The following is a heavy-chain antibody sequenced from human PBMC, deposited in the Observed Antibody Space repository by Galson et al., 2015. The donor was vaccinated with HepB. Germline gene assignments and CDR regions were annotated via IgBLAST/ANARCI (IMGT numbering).Heavy chain of an antibody. Sequence: LRLSCAASGFTFSSYAMHGVRQAPGKGLEWVAVISDDGSNKYYADSVKGRFTISRDNSKNTLYLQMNSLRAEDTAVYYCARGRMVRGLTLRYDAFDIWGQGTMVTVSS. CDR2: ISDDGSNK. J-gene: IGHJ3*02. D-gene: IGHD3-10*01. V-gene: IGHV3-30*04. CDR1: GFTFSSYA. CDR3: ARGRMVRGLTLRYDAFDI.